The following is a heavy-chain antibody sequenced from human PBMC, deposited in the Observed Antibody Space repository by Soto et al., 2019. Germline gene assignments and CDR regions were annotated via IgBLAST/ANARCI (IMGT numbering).Heavy chain of an antibody. Sequence: QVQLQESGPGLVKTSQTLSLTCTVSGGSISSGGYYWSWIRQHPGKGLEWIGYIYYSGSTYYNPSLKSRVTISVDTSKNQFSLKLSSVTAADTAVYYCARDGGYCSGGSCYRSGWFDPWGQGTLVTVSS. CDR1: GGSISSGGYY. CDR2: IYYSGST. J-gene: IGHJ5*02. CDR3: ARDGGYCSGGSCYRSGWFDP. V-gene: IGHV4-31*03. D-gene: IGHD2-15*01.